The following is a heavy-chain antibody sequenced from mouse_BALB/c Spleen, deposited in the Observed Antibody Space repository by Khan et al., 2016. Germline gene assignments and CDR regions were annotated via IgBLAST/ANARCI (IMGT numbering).Heavy chain of an antibody. Sequence: QVQLQQSAAELARPGASVKMSCKASGYTFISYTIHWVKQRPGQGLEWIGYINPSSGYTEYNQKFKDKTTLTADTSSSTANMQLSSLTSEDSAVYFCSRGYFTGSGPVGYWSGGTTLTVSS. CDR1: GYTFISYT. CDR2: INPSSGYT. V-gene: IGHV1-4*02. J-gene: IGHJ2*01. D-gene: IGHD1-3*01. CDR3: SRGYFTGSGPVGY.